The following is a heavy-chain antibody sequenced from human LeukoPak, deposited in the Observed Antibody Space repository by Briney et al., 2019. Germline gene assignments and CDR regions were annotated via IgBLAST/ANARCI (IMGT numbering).Heavy chain of an antibody. D-gene: IGHD3-10*01. CDR3: AKGSNFDEGYFQH. V-gene: IGHV3-30*02. CDR1: GFTFSSYA. CDR2: IRHDGSKT. J-gene: IGHJ1*01. Sequence: GGSLRLSCAASGFTFSSYAMHWVRQAPGKGLEWVAFIRHDGSKTDYADSVKGRFTISRDNSKNTVYVQMNSLRPEDTAVYYCAKGSNFDEGYFQHWGQGTLVTVSS.